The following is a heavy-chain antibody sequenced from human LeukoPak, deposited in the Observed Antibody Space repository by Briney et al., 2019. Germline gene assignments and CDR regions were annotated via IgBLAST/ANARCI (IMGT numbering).Heavy chain of an antibody. D-gene: IGHD2-15*01. CDR1: GLSFSSYW. CDR3: ARDLGGVVVVAATFDY. J-gene: IGHJ4*02. CDR2: IKQDGSEK. Sequence: GGSLRLSCVASGLSFSSYWMSWVRQAPGKGLEWVANIKQDGSEKYYVDSVKGRFTISRDNAKNSLYLQMNSLRAEDTAVYYCARDLGGVVVVAATFDYWGQGTLVTVSS. V-gene: IGHV3-7*01.